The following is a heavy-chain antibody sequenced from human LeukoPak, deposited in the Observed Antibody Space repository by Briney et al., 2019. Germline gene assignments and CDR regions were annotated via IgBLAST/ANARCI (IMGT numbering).Heavy chain of an antibody. CDR3: ARQGKLRQQFSRGPYYYYYMDV. Sequence: SETLSLTCAVYGGSFSGYYWSWIRQPPGKGLEWIGEINHSGSTNYNPSLKSRVTISVDTSKNQFSLKPSSVTAADTAVYYCARQGKLRQQFSRGPYYYYYMDVWGKGTTVTVSS. CDR1: GGSFSGYY. D-gene: IGHD6-13*01. CDR2: INHSGST. V-gene: IGHV4-34*01. J-gene: IGHJ6*03.